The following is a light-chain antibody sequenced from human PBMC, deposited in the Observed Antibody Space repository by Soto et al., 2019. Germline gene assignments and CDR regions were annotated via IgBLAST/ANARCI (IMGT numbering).Light chain of an antibody. CDR1: QSVSSSY. CDR3: QQYGSSPYT. J-gene: IGKJ2*01. Sequence: EIVLTQSPGTLSLSPGARATLSCRASQSVSSSYLAWYQQKPGQAPRLLISGASSMATGIPDRFSGSGSGTDFTLTISRLEPEECAVYYCQQYGSSPYTVGQGNKLEIK. CDR2: GAS. V-gene: IGKV3-20*01.